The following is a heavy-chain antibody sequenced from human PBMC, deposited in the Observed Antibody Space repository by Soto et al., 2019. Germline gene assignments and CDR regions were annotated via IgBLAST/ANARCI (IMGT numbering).Heavy chain of an antibody. D-gene: IGHD2-2*01. CDR3: ARHDYCSSTSCYEHYYYGMDV. Sequence: GESLKISCQGSGYSFTSYWIGWVRQMPGKSLEWMGIIYPGDSDTRYSPSFQGQVTISADKSISTAYLQWSSLKASDTAMYYCARHDYCSSTSCYEHYYYGMDVWGQGTTVTVSS. CDR1: GYSFTSYW. CDR2: IYPGDSDT. J-gene: IGHJ6*02. V-gene: IGHV5-51*01.